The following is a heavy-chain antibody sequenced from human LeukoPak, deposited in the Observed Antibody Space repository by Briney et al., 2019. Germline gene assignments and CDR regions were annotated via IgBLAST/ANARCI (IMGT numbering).Heavy chain of an antibody. CDR2: IYYSGST. CDR1: GGSISSYY. J-gene: IGHJ5*02. D-gene: IGHD3-3*01. Sequence: SETLSLTCTVSGGSISSYYWSWIRQPPGKGLVWIGYIYYSGSTNYNPSLKSRVTISVDTSKNQFSLKLSSVTAADTAVYYCARDNGEYDFWSAQYRDWFDPWGQGTLVTVSS. V-gene: IGHV4-59*01. CDR3: ARDNGEYDFWSAQYRDWFDP.